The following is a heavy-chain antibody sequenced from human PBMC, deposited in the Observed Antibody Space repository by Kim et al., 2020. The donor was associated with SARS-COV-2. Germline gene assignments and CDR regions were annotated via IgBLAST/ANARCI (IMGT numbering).Heavy chain of an antibody. Sequence: GGSLRLSCEVSGFTFSSYWMSWVRQAPGKGLEWVANIREDGNEKYYVDSVKGRFTISRDNARNSLYLQMNSLRVEDTAVYYCARDRSLVGGGWGQGTLVTVSS. CDR3: ARDRSLVGGG. CDR1: GFTFSSYW. D-gene: IGHD2-2*01. V-gene: IGHV3-7*01. CDR2: IREDGNEK. J-gene: IGHJ4*02.